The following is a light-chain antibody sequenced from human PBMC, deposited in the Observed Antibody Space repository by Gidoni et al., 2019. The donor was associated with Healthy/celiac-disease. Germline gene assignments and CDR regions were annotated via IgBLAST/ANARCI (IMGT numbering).Light chain of an antibody. CDR1: QSISSY. J-gene: IGKJ4*01. Sequence: DIQMTQSPSSLSASVGDRVTITCRASQSISSYLNWYQQKPGKAPKLLIYAASNLQSGVPSRFSGSGSGTDFTLTISSLQPEDFATYYCRQGYSTPLTFGGGTKVEIK. V-gene: IGKV1-39*01. CDR2: AAS. CDR3: RQGYSTPLT.